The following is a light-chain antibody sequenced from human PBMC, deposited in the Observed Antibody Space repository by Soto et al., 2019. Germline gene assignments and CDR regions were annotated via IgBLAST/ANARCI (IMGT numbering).Light chain of an antibody. CDR3: CSYAGSYTWV. CDR1: SSDVGGYNY. CDR2: DVN. V-gene: IGLV2-11*01. J-gene: IGLJ3*02. Sequence: QSALTQPRSVSGSPGQSVTISCTGTSSDVGGYNYVSWYQHHPGKVPELMIYDVNKRPSGVPDRFSGSKSGNTASLTISGLQAEDEADYYCCSYAGSYTWVFGGGTKLTVL.